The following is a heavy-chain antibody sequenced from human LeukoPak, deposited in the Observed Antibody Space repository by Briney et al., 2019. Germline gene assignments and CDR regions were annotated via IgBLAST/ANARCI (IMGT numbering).Heavy chain of an antibody. CDR1: GFTFCSYS. CDR2: ISSSSRYI. Sequence: GGSLRLSCAASGFTFCSYSINWVRQAPGGGVEGVSSISSSSRYIYYAESVKGLFTISRDNAKNSLHLRMNSLRAEDTAVYYCARDKADTIFGVVIGPDYYYGMDVWGQGTTATVSS. J-gene: IGHJ6*02. CDR3: ARDKADTIFGVVIGPDYYYGMDV. V-gene: IGHV3-21*01. D-gene: IGHD3-3*01.